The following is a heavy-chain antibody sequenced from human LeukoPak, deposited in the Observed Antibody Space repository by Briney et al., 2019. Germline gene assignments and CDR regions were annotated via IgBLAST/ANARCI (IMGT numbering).Heavy chain of an antibody. V-gene: IGHV1-46*01. CDR3: ARDVGYCSTTSCQNAYYFDY. J-gene: IGHJ4*02. D-gene: IGHD2-2*01. CDR2: INPRGGST. Sequence: ASVKVSCKASGYTFTSYYMHWVRQAPGQGLEWMGIINPRGGSTSYAQKFQGRVTMTRDTSTSTVYMELSSLRSEDTAVYYCARDVGYCSTTSCQNAYYFDYWGQGTLVTVSS. CDR1: GYTFTSYY.